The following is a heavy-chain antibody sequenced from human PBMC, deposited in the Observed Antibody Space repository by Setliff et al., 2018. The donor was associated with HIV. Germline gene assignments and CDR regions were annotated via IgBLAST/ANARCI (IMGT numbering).Heavy chain of an antibody. J-gene: IGHJ4*02. Sequence: PGGSLRLSCAASGFTFSNFWLIWVRQAPGKGLEWVANMDQDGRDRYYVASVRGRFTISRDNAKSSLYLQMNSLRVEDTAVYYCAAMTSDWHEAYWGQGILVTVSS. V-gene: IGHV3-7*01. CDR3: AAMTSDWHEAY. CDR1: GFTFSNFW. D-gene: IGHD2-21*02. CDR2: MDQDGRDR.